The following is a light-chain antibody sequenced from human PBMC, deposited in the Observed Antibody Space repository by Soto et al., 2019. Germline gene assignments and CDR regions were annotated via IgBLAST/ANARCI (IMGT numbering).Light chain of an antibody. CDR1: QSVSSW. Sequence: DIQMTQSPSTLSASVGDRVTITCRASQSVSSWLAWYQQKPGKAPKLLIYKASSLESGVPSRFSGSGSGTSFTLTISSLQPEDFATYYCQQSYRTPHTFGQGTKLETK. CDR2: KAS. J-gene: IGKJ2*01. CDR3: QQSYRTPHT. V-gene: IGKV1-5*03.